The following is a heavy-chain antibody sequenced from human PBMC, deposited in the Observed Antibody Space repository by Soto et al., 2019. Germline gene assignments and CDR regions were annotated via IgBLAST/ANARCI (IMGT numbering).Heavy chain of an antibody. CDR3: ARRAVGATSFVFDI. CDR1: GGSISSYY. CDR2: IYYSGST. Sequence: SETLSLTCTVSGGSISSYYWSWIRQPPGKGLEWIGYIYYSGSTNYNPSLKSRVTISVDTSKNQFSLKLSSVTAADTAVYYCARRAVGATSFVFDIWGQGTMVTGSS. V-gene: IGHV4-59*08. J-gene: IGHJ3*02. D-gene: IGHD1-26*01.